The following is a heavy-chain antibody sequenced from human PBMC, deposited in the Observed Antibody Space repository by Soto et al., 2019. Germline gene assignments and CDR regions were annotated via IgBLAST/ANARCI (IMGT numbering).Heavy chain of an antibody. CDR1: CYSIHNYY. CDR3: ARRRCLGGSCYRGNWLDP. V-gene: IGHV4-59*08. J-gene: IGHJ5*02. CDR2: IYYSGST. Sequence: TLSLTCPFYCYSIHNYYWKWMKKPPGMGLECIGHIYYSGSTIYNPSLKSRVTISVDMSKNQFSLKLTSVTAADTAVYYCARRRCLGGSCYRGNWLDPWGQGILIS. D-gene: IGHD2-15*01.